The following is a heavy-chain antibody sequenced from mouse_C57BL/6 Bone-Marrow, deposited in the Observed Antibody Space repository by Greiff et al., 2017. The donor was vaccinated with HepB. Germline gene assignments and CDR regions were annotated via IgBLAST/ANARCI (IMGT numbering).Heavy chain of an antibody. CDR1: GYTFTSYW. CDR2: IYPGSGST. J-gene: IGHJ4*01. Sequence: QVQLQQPGAELVKPGASVKMSCKASGYTFTSYWITWVKQRPGQGLEWIGDIYPGSGSTNYNEKFKSKATLTVDTSSSTAYMQLSSLTSEDSAVYYCAREAYYNNRDNAMDYWGQGTSVTVSS. V-gene: IGHV1-55*01. CDR3: AREAYYNNRDNAMDY. D-gene: IGHD2-5*01.